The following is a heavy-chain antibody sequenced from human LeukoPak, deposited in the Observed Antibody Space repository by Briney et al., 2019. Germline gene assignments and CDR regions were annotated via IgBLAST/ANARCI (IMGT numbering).Heavy chain of an antibody. CDR3: ARVDFGVVILPGARTMDA. V-gene: IGHV1-18*01. CDR1: GYTFTSYG. CDR2: ISAYNSNT. J-gene: IGHJ6*04. D-gene: IGHD3-3*01. Sequence: ASVKVSCKASGYTFTSYGTSWVRQAPGQGLGWMGWISAYNSNTNYAQKLQRRVTMTTDTSTSTAYMELRSLRSDDTAVYYRARVDFGVVILPGARTMDAWGKGNTVTVSS.